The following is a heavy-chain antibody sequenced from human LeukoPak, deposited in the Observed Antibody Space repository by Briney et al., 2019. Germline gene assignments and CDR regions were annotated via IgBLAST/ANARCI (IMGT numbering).Heavy chain of an antibody. CDR2: IIPIFGTA. J-gene: IGHJ6*02. CDR3: ARGLEGLRGYYYGMDV. D-gene: IGHD3-16*01. V-gene: IGHV1-69*13. CDR1: GGTFSSYG. Sequence: SVKVSCKASGGTFSSYGISWVRQAPGQGLEWMGGIIPIFGTANYAQKFQGRVTITADESTSTAYMELSSLRSEDTAVYYCARGLEGLRGYYYGMDVWGQGTTVTVSS.